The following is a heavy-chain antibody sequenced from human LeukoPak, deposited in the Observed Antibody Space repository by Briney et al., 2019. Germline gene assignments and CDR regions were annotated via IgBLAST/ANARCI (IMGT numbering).Heavy chain of an antibody. D-gene: IGHD6-19*01. V-gene: IGHV3-7*01. Sequence: AGGSLRLSCAASGFTFSSYWMSWVRQAPGKGREWVANIKQDGSEKYYVDSVKGRFTIPRDNAKNSLYLQMNSLRAEDTAVYYCARERSSGWYFDYWGQGTLVTVSS. J-gene: IGHJ4*02. CDR2: IKQDGSEK. CDR1: GFTFSSYW. CDR3: ARERSSGWYFDY.